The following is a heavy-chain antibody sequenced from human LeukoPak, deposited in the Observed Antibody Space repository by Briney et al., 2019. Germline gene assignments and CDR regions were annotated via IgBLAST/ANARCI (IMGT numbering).Heavy chain of an antibody. CDR2: IYYDGSKK. CDR1: GFTFSNYG. V-gene: IGHV3-33*01. J-gene: IGHJ4*02. Sequence: PGGSLRLSCATSGFTFSNYGMHWVRQAPGKGLGWVAIIYYDGSKKNYADSVRGRFTISRDNSKNTLYLQMNSLRVEDTAVYYCATWRGSGSYGGYFDYWSQGTPVTVSS. CDR3: ATWRGSGSYGGYFDY. D-gene: IGHD3-10*01.